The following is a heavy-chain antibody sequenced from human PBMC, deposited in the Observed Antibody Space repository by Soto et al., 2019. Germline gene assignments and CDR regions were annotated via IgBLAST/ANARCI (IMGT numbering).Heavy chain of an antibody. CDR2: ISYDGSNK. Sequence: QVQLVESGGGVVQPGRSLRLSCAASGFTFSSYAMHWVRQAPGKGLEWVAVISYDGSNKYYADSVKGRFTISRDNSKNTLYLQMNSMSTESTAVYYGARDRLRYNGNDFPYYYYGMDVWGQGTTVTVSS. V-gene: IGHV3-30-3*01. CDR3: ARDRLRYNGNDFPYYYYGMDV. CDR1: GFTFSSYA. D-gene: IGHD1-1*01. J-gene: IGHJ6*02.